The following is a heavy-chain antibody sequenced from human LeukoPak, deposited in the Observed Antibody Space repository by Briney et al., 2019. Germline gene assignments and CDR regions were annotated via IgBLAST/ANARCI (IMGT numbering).Heavy chain of an antibody. CDR3: ARVLRYCSGGNCYSGGLGYMDV. CDR1: GFTFSDYN. D-gene: IGHD2-15*01. CDR2: MSRSGSTK. V-gene: IGHV3-11*01. Sequence: SGGSLRLSCAASGFTFSDYNMRWIRQAPGKGLEWVSSMSRSGSTKYYADSVKGRFTISRDNAKNSLFLQMHSLRAEDTAVYYCARVLRYCSGGNCYSGGLGYMDVWGKGTTVTISS. J-gene: IGHJ6*03.